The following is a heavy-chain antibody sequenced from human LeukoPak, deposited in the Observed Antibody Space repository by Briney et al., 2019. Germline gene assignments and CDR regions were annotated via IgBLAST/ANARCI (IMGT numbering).Heavy chain of an antibody. CDR3: ARGTWLNKLFDY. CDR1: GFTVSSNY. J-gene: IGHJ4*02. V-gene: IGHV3-66*01. CDR2: IYSGSST. D-gene: IGHD1/OR15-1a*01. Sequence: GGSLRLSCAASGFTVSSNYMSWVRQAPGKGLEWVSVIYSGSSTYYADSVKGRFTISRDNSKNTLYLQMNSLRAEDTAVYYCARGTWLNKLFDYWGRGTLVTVSS.